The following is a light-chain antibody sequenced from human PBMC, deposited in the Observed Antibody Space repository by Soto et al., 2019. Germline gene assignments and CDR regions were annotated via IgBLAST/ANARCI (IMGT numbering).Light chain of an antibody. CDR3: EQSGSSPRT. Sequence: EIVFRPSHATMSVSPGERSTLSCRASQSVSSILAWYQQKTGQAPRLLIYGASKRATGIPDRFSGSGSGTDFTLTISSLEPEDFAVYCCEQSGSSPRTFGQGTKVDTK. CDR2: GAS. CDR1: QSVSSI. J-gene: IGKJ1*01. V-gene: IGKV3-20*01.